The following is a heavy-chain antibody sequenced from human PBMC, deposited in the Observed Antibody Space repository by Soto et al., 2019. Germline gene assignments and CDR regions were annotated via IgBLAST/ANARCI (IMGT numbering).Heavy chain of an antibody. CDR3: FYDSSGYYDWFDP. CDR2: ISGSGGST. CDR1: ECVFIGDA. Sequence: QHWWSVRLSFAAAECVFIGDAMSWIHQAPGKGLEWVSAISGSGGSTYYADSVKGRFTISRDNSKNTLYLQMNSLRAEDTAVYYCFYDSSGYYDWFDPWGQGTLVTVSS. V-gene: IGHV3-23*01. D-gene: IGHD3-22*01. J-gene: IGHJ5*02.